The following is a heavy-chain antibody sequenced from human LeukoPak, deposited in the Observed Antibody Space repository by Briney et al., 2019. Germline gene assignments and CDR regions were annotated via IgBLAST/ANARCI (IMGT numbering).Heavy chain of an antibody. CDR1: GYTFTDYD. V-gene: IGHV1-8*03. CDR3: ARGVAAGVDY. CDR2: VNPNSGRT. D-gene: IGHD5-12*01. J-gene: IGHJ4*02. Sequence: GASVKASCKASGYTFTDYDINWVRQAAGQGLEWMGWVNPNSGRTGLAQKFQGRFTITRDTSIATVYMELSSLTSEDTAVYYCARGVAAGVDYWGQGTPVTVSS.